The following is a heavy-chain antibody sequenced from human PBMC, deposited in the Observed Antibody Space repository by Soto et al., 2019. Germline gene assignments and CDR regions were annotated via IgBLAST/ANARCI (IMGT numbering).Heavy chain of an antibody. Sequence: QVQLVQSGAEVKKPGASVKVSCKASGYTFTSYPMHWVRQAPGQRLEWMGWINPGNGNTKYSQKSQGRVTITRDTSASTAYMQLSSLRSEDTAVYYCARSITLAGNYWGQGTLVTVSS. CDR3: ARSITLAGNY. V-gene: IGHV1-3*01. CDR1: GYTFTSYP. CDR2: INPGNGNT. D-gene: IGHD1-20*01. J-gene: IGHJ4*02.